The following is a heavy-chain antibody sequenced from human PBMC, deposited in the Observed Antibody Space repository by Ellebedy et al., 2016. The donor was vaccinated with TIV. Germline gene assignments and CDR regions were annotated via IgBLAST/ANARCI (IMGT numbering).Heavy chain of an antibody. Sequence: MPSETLSLTCTVSGDSISSYYWSWIRQPPGKGLEWIGDIDYSRSTNYNPSLKSRVTISVDTSKNQFSLTLSSVTAADTAVYYCAKHSSITMVEEDAFDIWGQGTMVTVSS. V-gene: IGHV4-59*08. D-gene: IGHD3-10*01. CDR3: AKHSSITMVEEDAFDI. J-gene: IGHJ3*02. CDR1: GDSISSYY. CDR2: IDYSRST.